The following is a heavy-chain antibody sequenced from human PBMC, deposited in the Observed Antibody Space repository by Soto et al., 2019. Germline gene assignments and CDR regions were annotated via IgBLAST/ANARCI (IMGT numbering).Heavy chain of an antibody. V-gene: IGHV1-69*10. D-gene: IGHD3-10*01. Sequence: VASVKVSCKTSGDNFKKNVFTWVRQAPGQGLEWMGGTIPALGKTHYIEKFQGRVTITVDDATRTVYMEVRDLTSEDAAIYYCARGPFRPSAMDVWGQGTTVTVSS. J-gene: IGHJ6*02. CDR2: TIPALGKT. CDR1: GDNFKKNV. CDR3: ARGPFRPSAMDV.